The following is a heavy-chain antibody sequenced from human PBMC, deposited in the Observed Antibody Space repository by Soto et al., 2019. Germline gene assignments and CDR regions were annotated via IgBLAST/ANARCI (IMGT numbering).Heavy chain of an antibody. V-gene: IGHV1-8*01. Sequence: QVQLVQSGAEVKKPGASVKVSCKASGYTFTSYDINWVRQATGQGLEWMGWMNPNSGNTGYTQKFHGRVTITRNTSIRTSYMELSSPRSEDTALYYCASEKSYSMYVWGQWTTVTVS. J-gene: IGHJ6*02. CDR2: MNPNSGNT. CDR3: ASEKSYSMYV. CDR1: GYTFTSYD.